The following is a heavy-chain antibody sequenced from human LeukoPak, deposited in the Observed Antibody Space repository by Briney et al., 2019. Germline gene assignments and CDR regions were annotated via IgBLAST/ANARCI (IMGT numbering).Heavy chain of an antibody. D-gene: IGHD6-13*01. CDR3: AREGKAAAGIFDY. J-gene: IGHJ4*02. Sequence: SVKVSCKASGGTFSSYAISWVRQAPGQGLEWMGGIIPIFGTANYAQKFQGRVTITADESTSTAYMELSSLRSEDTAVYYCAREGKAAAGIFDYWGQGTLVTVSS. CDR2: IIPIFGTA. V-gene: IGHV1-69*13. CDR1: GGTFSSYA.